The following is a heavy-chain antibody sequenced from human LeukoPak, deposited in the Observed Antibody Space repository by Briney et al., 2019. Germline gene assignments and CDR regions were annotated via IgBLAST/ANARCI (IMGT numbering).Heavy chain of an antibody. J-gene: IGHJ4*02. V-gene: IGHV4-59*01. Sequence: SETLSLTCTDSGGSISNYYWSWIRQPPGKGLEWIGYIYYSGSTNYNPSLKSRVTISVDTSKNQFSLKLSSVTAADTAVYYCARGSGSYLDFDYWGQGTLVTVSS. CDR3: ARGSGSYLDFDY. D-gene: IGHD1-26*01. CDR2: IYYSGST. CDR1: GGSISNYY.